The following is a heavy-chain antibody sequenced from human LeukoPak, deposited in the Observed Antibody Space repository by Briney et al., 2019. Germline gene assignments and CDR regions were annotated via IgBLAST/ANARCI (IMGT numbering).Heavy chain of an antibody. CDR3: ASLEVPAYYFDY. J-gene: IGHJ4*02. V-gene: IGHV4-59*08. D-gene: IGHD2-2*01. CDR1: GFNLNNFA. Sequence: PGGSLRLSCAASGFNLNNFAVSWVRRAPGKGLEWIGYIYYSGSTNYNPSLKSRVTISVDTSKNQFSLKLSSVTAADTAVYYCASLEVPAYYFDYWGQGTLVTVSS. CDR2: IYYSGST.